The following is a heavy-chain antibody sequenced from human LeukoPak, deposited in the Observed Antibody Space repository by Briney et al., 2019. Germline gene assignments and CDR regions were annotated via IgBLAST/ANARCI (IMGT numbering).Heavy chain of an antibody. Sequence: ASVKVSCKASGGTFSSYAISWVRQAPGQGLEWMGRIIPILGIANYAQKFQGRVTITADKSTSTAYMELSSLRSEDTAVYYCARGGVSGAARPSNYYYYGMDVWGQGTTVTVSS. CDR2: IIPILGIA. D-gene: IGHD6-6*01. J-gene: IGHJ6*02. V-gene: IGHV1-69*04. CDR3: ARGGVSGAARPSNYYYYGMDV. CDR1: GGTFSSYA.